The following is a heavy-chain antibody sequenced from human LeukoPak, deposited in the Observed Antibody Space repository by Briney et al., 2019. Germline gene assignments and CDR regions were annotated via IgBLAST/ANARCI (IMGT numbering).Heavy chain of an antibody. D-gene: IGHD3-22*01. CDR2: IIPIFGTA. J-gene: IGHJ4*02. CDR1: GGTFSSYA. Sequence: GASVKVSCKASGGTFSSYAISWVRQAPGQGLEWMGRIIPIFGTANYAQKFQGRVTITTDESTSTAYMELSSLRSDDTAVYYCARDDSSGYLADYWGQGTLVTVSS. CDR3: ARDDSSGYLADY. V-gene: IGHV1-69*05.